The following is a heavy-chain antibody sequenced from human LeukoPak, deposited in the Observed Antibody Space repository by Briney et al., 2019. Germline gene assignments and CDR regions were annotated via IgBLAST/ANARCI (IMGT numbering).Heavy chain of an antibody. D-gene: IGHD3-3*01. J-gene: IGHJ6*02. V-gene: IGHV1-2*02. CDR2: INPNSGGT. CDR3: ARDLYDFWSGYYSYYYYDLDV. Sequence: ASVKVSCKASGYTFTDYYVHWVRQAPGQGLEWMGWINPNSGGTNYAQKFQGRVTMTRDTSTITAYMELSSLTSDDTAVYYCARDLYDFWSGYYSYYYYDLDVWGQGTTVTVSS. CDR1: GYTFTDYY.